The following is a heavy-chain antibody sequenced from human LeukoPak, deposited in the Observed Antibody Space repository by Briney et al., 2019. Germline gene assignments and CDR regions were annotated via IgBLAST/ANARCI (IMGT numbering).Heavy chain of an antibody. CDR2: INRSGST. Sequence: PSETLSLTRAVYGGSFSGYYWSWIRQPPGKGLEWIGEINRSGSTNYNPSLKSRVTISVDTSKNQFSLKLSSVTAADTAVYYCATEGIAAAGLDYWGQGTLVTVSS. V-gene: IGHV4-34*01. J-gene: IGHJ4*02. CDR3: ATEGIAAAGLDY. D-gene: IGHD6-13*01. CDR1: GGSFSGYY.